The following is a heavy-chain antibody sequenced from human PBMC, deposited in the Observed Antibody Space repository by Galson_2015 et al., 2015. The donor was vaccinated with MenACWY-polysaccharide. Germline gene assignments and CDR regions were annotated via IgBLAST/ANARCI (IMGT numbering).Heavy chain of an antibody. J-gene: IGHJ5*02. CDR1: GGSITSYL. Sequence: SETLSLTCTVSGGSITSYLWGWVRQPPGKGLEWIGNIHYRGSTYYNPSLKSRVTISRDTSKNQFSLNLSSVTAADTAVYYCVRASEGLGSGAHFDPWGQGTLVTVSS. V-gene: IGHV4-59*01. CDR3: VRASEGLGSGAHFDP. CDR2: IHYRGST. D-gene: IGHD1-26*01.